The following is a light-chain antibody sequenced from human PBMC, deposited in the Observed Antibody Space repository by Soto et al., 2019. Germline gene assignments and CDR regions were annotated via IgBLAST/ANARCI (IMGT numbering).Light chain of an antibody. CDR3: QQRSNWPIT. CDR1: RGIGST. Sequence: EVVMTQSPATLSVSPGERATLSCRASRGIGSTLAWYQQKPGQTPRLLIYDTSTRATGVPGRFIGSRSGTEFTLTISSLEPEDFAVYYCQQRSNWPITFGQGTRLEIK. J-gene: IGKJ5*01. V-gene: IGKV3D-11*01. CDR2: DTS.